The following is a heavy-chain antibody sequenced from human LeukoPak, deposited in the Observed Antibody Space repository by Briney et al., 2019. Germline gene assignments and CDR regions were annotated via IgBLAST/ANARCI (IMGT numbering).Heavy chain of an antibody. CDR3: AREATWGQWYFDH. J-gene: IGHJ4*02. Sequence: GGSLRRYCVATGISFSSHGMDWVRQAPGQGLEWVAVLAADGGVKHYADSVKGRFTLSRDNSKNTLYLQMNSLSVEDTAVYYCAREATWGQWYFDHWGQGTPVTVSS. D-gene: IGHD6-19*01. CDR1: GISFSSHG. CDR2: LAADGGVK. V-gene: IGHV3-30*03.